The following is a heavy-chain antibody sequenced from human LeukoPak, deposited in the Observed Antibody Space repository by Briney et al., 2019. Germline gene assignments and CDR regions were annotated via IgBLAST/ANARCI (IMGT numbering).Heavy chain of an antibody. CDR2: IIPILGIA. J-gene: IGHJ4*02. D-gene: IGHD5-24*01. Sequence: ASVNVSCKASGGTFSSYAISWVRQAPGQGLEWMGRIIPILGIANYAQKFQGRVTITADKSTSTAYMELSSLRSEDTAVYYCAARWLLEYYFDYWGQGTLVTVSS. CDR3: AARWLLEYYFDY. V-gene: IGHV1-69*04. CDR1: GGTFSSYA.